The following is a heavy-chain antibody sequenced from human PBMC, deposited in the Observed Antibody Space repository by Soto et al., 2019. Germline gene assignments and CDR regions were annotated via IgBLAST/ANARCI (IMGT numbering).Heavy chain of an antibody. CDR3: VEGWNDF. Sequence: EVQVVESGGDLVEPGGSLRLSCVTSGFMFSSAWMSWVRQGPGKGLEWVARIKSKNDGGAADYDAPVNGRFSISRDDSKSPVYLQINRLRPEDTALYYCVEGWNDFWGQGPLVTVSS. V-gene: IGHV3-15*01. D-gene: IGHD1-1*01. J-gene: IGHJ4*02. CDR1: GFMFSSAW. CDR2: IKSKNDGGAA.